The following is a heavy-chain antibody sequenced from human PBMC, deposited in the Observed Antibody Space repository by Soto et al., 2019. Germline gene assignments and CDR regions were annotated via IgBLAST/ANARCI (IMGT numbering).Heavy chain of an antibody. CDR2: ITDTGGDA. CDR3: ARGSTDSYPGSRIFDF. CDR1: GLTFGSRA. Sequence: GGSLRLSCVASGLTFGSRAMTWVRQAPGEGLQWVSTITDTGGDAKYADSVRGRFVISRDNSKKTLYLQMTSLTAEDSAMYYCARGSTDSYPGSRIFDFWGRGTLVTVSS. V-gene: IGHV3-23*01. D-gene: IGHD3-10*01. J-gene: IGHJ4*02.